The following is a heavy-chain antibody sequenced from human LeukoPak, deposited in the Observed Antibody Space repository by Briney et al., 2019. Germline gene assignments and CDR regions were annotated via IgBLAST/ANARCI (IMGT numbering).Heavy chain of an antibody. V-gene: IGHV4-30-2*01. CDR3: ARESLQQPFDY. CDR2: IFHSGSP. J-gene: IGHJ4*02. CDR1: GGSITSAYY. D-gene: IGHD6-13*01. Sequence: SETLSLTCSVSGGSITSAYYWTWIRQPPGKGLEWIGYIFHSGSPYYNPSLKSRVTISVDRSKNQFSLNLSSVTAADTAVYYCARESLQQPFDYWGQGTLVTVSS.